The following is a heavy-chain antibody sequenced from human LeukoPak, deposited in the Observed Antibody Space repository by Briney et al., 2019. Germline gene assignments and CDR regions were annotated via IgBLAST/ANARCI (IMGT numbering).Heavy chain of an antibody. CDR2: IIPIFGTA. D-gene: IGHD3-22*01. Sequence: ASVKVSCKASGGTFSSYAISWVRQAPGQGLEWMGWIIPIFGTANYAQKFQGRVTITTDESTSTAYMELSSLRSEDTAVYYCARDKNAYYYDETGAFDIWGQGTMVTVSS. J-gene: IGHJ3*02. CDR1: GGTFSSYA. CDR3: ARDKNAYYYDETGAFDI. V-gene: IGHV1-69*05.